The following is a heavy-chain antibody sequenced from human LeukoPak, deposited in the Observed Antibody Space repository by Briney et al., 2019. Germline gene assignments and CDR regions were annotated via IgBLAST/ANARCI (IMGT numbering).Heavy chain of an antibody. CDR2: ISSSGSTI. CDR1: GFTFSSYE. CDR3: ARRPGIADFYFDY. J-gene: IGHJ4*02. Sequence: GGSLRLSCAASGFTFSSYEMNWVRQAPGKGLEWVSYISSSGSTIYYADSVKGRFTISRDNAKNSLYLQMNSLRAEDTAVYYCARRPGIADFYFDYWGQGTLVTVSS. D-gene: IGHD6-13*01. V-gene: IGHV3-48*03.